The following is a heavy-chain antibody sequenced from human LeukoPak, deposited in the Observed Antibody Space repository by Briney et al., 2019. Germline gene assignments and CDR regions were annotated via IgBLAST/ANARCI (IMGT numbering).Heavy chain of an antibody. CDR1: GFSFSSYR. V-gene: IGHV3-74*01. CDR2: INSDGSKT. CDR3: AGELVTGS. D-gene: IGHD4-23*01. J-gene: IGHJ5*02. Sequence: GGSLRLSCAASGFSFSSYRMHWVRQAPGKGLVWVSSINSDGSKTTYADSVKGRFTISRDNAKNTLSLQMDSLRAEDTAVYYCAGELVTGSWGQGTLVTVSS.